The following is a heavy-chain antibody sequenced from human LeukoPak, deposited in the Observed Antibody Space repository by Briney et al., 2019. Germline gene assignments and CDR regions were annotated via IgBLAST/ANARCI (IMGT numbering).Heavy chain of an antibody. Sequence: ASVKVSCKASDYTFTSYGISWVRQAPGQGLEWMGWISAYNGNTNYAQKFQGRVTMTTDTSTSTAYMDLRSLRSDDTAVYYCARDLTIVAAGTFGYWGQGTLVTVSS. CDR1: DYTFTSYG. V-gene: IGHV1-18*01. CDR2: ISAYNGNT. J-gene: IGHJ4*02. D-gene: IGHD6-13*01. CDR3: ARDLTIVAAGTFGY.